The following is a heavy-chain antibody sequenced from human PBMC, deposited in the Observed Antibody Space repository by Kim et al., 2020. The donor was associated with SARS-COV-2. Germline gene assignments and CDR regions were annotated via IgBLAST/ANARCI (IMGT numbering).Heavy chain of an antibody. Sequence: GGSLRLSCAASGFTFSSYAMHWVRQAPGKGLEWVSGISWNGGSIGYADSVKGRFTISRDNAKNALYLQMNSLRAEDRGVYYCEKEIDDNDRRGPRDYGG. D-gene: IGHD3-22*01. CDR1: GFTFSSYA. J-gene: IGHJ4*01. CDR3: EKEIDDNDRRGPRDY. V-gene: IGHV3-9*01. CDR2: ISWNGGSI.